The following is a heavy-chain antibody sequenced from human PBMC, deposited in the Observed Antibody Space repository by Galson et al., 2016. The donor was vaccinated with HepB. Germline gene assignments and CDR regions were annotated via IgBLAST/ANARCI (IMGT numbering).Heavy chain of an antibody. CDR1: GGTFTTYA. CDR2: FIPIFGTS. J-gene: IGHJ4*02. Sequence: SVKVSCKASGGTFTTYAINRVRQAPGQGLEWMGVFIPIFGTSNSAQMFQGRVTFTADESTSTAYMELSSLRSEDTAVYYCAREDVCSSPTCYFRYWGQGTLVTVSS. CDR3: AREDVCSSPTCYFRY. D-gene: IGHD2-2*01. V-gene: IGHV1-69*13.